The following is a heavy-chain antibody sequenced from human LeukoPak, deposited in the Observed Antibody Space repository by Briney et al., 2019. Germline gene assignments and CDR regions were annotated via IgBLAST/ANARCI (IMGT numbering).Heavy chain of an antibody. CDR1: GGSISSGGYS. Sequence: KSSETLSLTCAVSGGSISSGGYSWSWIRQPPGKGLEWIGYIYHSGSTNYNPSLKSRVTISVDTSKNQFSLKLSSVTAADTAVYYCARGTPGIAAGNWFDPWGQGTLVTVSS. J-gene: IGHJ5*02. V-gene: IGHV4-30-2*01. CDR2: IYHSGST. D-gene: IGHD6-13*01. CDR3: ARGTPGIAAGNWFDP.